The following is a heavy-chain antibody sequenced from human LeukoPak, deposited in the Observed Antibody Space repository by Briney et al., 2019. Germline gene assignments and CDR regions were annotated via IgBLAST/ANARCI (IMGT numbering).Heavy chain of an antibody. D-gene: IGHD3-22*01. CDR2: INPNSGGT. CDR3: ARVVVEAYYYDSSGSGPFDY. CDR1: GYTFTAYY. V-gene: IGHV1-2*02. Sequence: ASVKVSCKASGYTFTAYYMHWVRQAPGQGLEWMGWINPNSGGTNYAQKFQGRVSMTRDTSISTAYMELSRLRSDDTAVHYCARVVVEAYYYDSSGSGPFDYWGQGTLVTVSS. J-gene: IGHJ4*02.